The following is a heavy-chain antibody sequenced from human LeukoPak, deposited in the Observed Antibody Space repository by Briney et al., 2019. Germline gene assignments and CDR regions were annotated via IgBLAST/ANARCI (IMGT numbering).Heavy chain of an antibody. V-gene: IGHV3-21*01. J-gene: IGHJ3*02. CDR3: ARGATYYYDSSGYYPTAAFDI. CDR1: GFTFSSYS. D-gene: IGHD3-22*01. Sequence: GGSLRLSCAASGFTFSSYSMNWVRQAPGKGLEWVSSISISSSYIYYADSVKGRFTISRDNAKNSLYLQMNSLRAEDTAVYYCARGATYYYDSSGYYPTAAFDIWGQGTMVTVSS. CDR2: ISISSSYI.